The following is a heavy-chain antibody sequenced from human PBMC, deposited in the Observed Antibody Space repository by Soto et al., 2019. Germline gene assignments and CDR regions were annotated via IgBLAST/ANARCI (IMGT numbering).Heavy chain of an antibody. CDR1: GYTFTDYG. Sequence: ASVKVSCKTSGYTFTDYGISWVRQAPGQGLEWMGWVSVYSGNTNFAQKFQGRVTMTTDTSTNTAHMELRSLRSDDTAMYFCARDLISQSCPNPVCYPLPDYWDF. CDR2: VSVYSGNT. J-gene: IGHJ2*01. CDR3: ARDLISQSCPNPVCYPLPDYWDF. V-gene: IGHV1-18*01. D-gene: IGHD2-8*01.